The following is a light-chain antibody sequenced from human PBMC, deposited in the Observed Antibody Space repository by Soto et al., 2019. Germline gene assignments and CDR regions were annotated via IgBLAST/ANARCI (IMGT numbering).Light chain of an antibody. J-gene: IGKJ1*01. CDR1: QSVSSN. Sequence: EIVLTQSPVTLSLSPGERATLSCRASQSVSSNLAWYQKKPGQAPRLLIYGASTRATGIPARFSGSGSATEFTLTISSLQSGDFAVYYCQQYNIWPPWTFGQGTKVEIK. V-gene: IGKV3-15*01. CDR2: GAS. CDR3: QQYNIWPPWT.